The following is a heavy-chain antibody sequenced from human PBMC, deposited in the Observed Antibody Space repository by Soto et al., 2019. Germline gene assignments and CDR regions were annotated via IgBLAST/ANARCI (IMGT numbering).Heavy chain of an antibody. CDR3: TRWVRAFDY. Sequence: PGGPLRLSCAASGFTFSGTAMPWVRQASGKGLEWVGRIRSKANSYATAYAASVKGRFTISRDDSKNTAYLQMNSLKTEDTAVYYCTRWVRAFDYWGHGTLVTVSS. J-gene: IGHJ4*01. CDR1: GFTFSGTA. D-gene: IGHD3-10*01. V-gene: IGHV3-73*01. CDR2: IRSKANSYAT.